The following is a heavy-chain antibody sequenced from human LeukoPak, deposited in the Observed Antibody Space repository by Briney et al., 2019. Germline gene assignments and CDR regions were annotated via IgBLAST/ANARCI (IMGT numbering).Heavy chain of an antibody. CDR3: ARDGGYCSSTSCYRPDYYYYMDV. CDR2: ISSSSSTI. D-gene: IGHD2-2*01. V-gene: IGHV3-48*04. Sequence: GGSLRLSCAASGFTFSSYSMNWVRQAPGKGLEWVSYISSSSSTIYYADSVKGRFTISRDNAKNSLYLQMNSLRAEDTAVYYCARDGGYCSSTSCYRPDYYYYMDVWGKGTTVTVSS. CDR1: GFTFSSYS. J-gene: IGHJ6*03.